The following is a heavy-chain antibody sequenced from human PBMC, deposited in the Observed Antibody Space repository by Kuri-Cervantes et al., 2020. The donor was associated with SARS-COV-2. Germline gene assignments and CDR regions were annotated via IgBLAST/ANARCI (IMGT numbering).Heavy chain of an antibody. CDR3: ARDGDYYGSGSYFSAY. CDR1: GFTFKSYY. V-gene: IGHV3-30*02. D-gene: IGHD3-10*01. CDR2: IHYDGGEK. Sequence: GGSLRLSCAASGFTFKSYYMHWVRQAPGKGLEWVALIHYDGGEKKYADSVKGRFTISRESAKNSLYLQMNSLRAEDTAVYYCARDGDYYGSGSYFSAYWGQGNLVHGAS. J-gene: IGHJ4*01.